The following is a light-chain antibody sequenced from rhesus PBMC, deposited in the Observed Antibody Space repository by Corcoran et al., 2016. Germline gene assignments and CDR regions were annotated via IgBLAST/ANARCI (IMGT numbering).Light chain of an antibody. CDR2: GAS. V-gene: IGKV3S9*01. CDR3: QQYSNWPRT. J-gene: IGKJ1*01. CDR1: QSVSSY. Sequence: EIVMTQSPATRSLSPGERATLSCRASQSVSSYVAWYQQKPEQAPRLLIYGASSRATGIPDRFSGNGSRTDFTLTISSLEPEDFAVYYCQQYSNWPRTFGQGTKVEIK.